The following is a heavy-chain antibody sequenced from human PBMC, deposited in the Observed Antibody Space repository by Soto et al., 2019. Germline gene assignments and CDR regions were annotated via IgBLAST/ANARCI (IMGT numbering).Heavy chain of an antibody. CDR3: ARGGRYYYGSGMLYYYYGMDV. CDR2: INHSGST. J-gene: IGHJ6*02. V-gene: IGHV4-34*01. Sequence: SLNCAVYGGSFSGYYWSWIRQPPGKGLEWIGEINHSGSTNYNPSLKSRVTISVDTSKNQFSLKLSSVTAADTAVYYCARGGRYYYGSGMLYYYYGMDVWGQGTTVTVSS. D-gene: IGHD3-10*01. CDR1: GGSFSGYY.